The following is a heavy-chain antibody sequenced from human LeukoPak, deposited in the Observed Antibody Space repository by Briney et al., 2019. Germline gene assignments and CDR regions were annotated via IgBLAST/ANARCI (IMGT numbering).Heavy chain of an antibody. Sequence: GGSLRLSCAASGFTFSSYSMNWVRQAPGKGLEWVSSISSSSSYIYYADSVKGRFTISGDNAKNSLYLQMNSLRAEDTAVYYCARGFNSKGSSWYPDWFDPWGQGTLVTVSS. CDR3: ARGFNSKGSSWYPDWFDP. D-gene: IGHD6-13*01. J-gene: IGHJ5*02. CDR2: ISSSSSYI. CDR1: GFTFSSYS. V-gene: IGHV3-21*01.